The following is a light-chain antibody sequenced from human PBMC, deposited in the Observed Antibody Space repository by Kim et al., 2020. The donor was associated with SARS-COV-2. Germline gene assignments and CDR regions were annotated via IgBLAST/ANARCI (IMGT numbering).Light chain of an antibody. J-gene: IGLJ2*01. Sequence: YELTQPPSVSVSPGQTASITCSGDKLGDKYACWYQQKPGQSPVLVIYQDSKRPSGIPERFSGSNSGNTATLTISGTQAMDEADYYCQAWDSSTFYVVFGGGTHLTVL. V-gene: IGLV3-1*01. CDR3: QAWDSSTFYVV. CDR1: KLGDKY. CDR2: QDS.